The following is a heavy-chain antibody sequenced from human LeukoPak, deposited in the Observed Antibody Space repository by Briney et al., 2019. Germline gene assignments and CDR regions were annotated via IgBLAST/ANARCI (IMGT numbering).Heavy chain of an antibody. CDR3: ARRGIAAAGTGYYFDY. D-gene: IGHD6-13*01. Sequence: SETLSLTCTVSGGSITSYSWSWARQPAGKGLEWIGRFYTSGSTNYNPSLKSRVTMSIDTSKNQFSLKLTSLTAADTAVYYCARRGIAAAGTGYYFDYWGQGTLVTVSS. CDR2: FYTSGST. CDR1: GGSITSYS. J-gene: IGHJ4*02. V-gene: IGHV4-4*07.